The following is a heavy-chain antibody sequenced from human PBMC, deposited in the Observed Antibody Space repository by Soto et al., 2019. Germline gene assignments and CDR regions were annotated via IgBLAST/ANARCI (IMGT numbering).Heavy chain of an antibody. CDR3: AKTRVADSGYYFDH. J-gene: IGHJ4*02. CDR1: GFTFSRYA. Sequence: GGSLRLSCAASGFTFSRYAMSWVRQAPGKGLEWVSSVSGSGSTTYYADSVKGRLTISRDNAKNTLYLQMNSLRAEDTAIYYCAKTRVADSGYYFDHWGQGTMVTVSS. CDR2: VSGSGSTT. D-gene: IGHD3-10*01. V-gene: IGHV3-23*01.